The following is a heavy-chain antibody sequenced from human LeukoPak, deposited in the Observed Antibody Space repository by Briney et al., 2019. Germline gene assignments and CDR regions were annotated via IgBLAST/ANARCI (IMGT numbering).Heavy chain of an antibody. CDR3: ARDGSGLL. J-gene: IGHJ4*02. Sequence: GGSLRLSCAASGFTFNDYTMNWVRQAPGKGLGWVSYIGTTGSTTYYADFVEGRFTITRDNTKSSLTLHMNSLRADDTAVYFCARDGSGLLWGQGTLVTVSS. V-gene: IGHV3-48*04. CDR1: GFTFNDYT. CDR2: IGTTGSTT. D-gene: IGHD6-19*01.